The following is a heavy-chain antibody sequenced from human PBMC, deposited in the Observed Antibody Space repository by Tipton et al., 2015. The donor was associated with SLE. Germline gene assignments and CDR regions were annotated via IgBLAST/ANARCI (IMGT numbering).Heavy chain of an antibody. V-gene: IGHV4-4*02. CDR2: IYYSGSP. CDR1: GVSISRSNW. Sequence: SLRLSCAVSGVSISRSNWWSWVRQPPGKGLEWIGYIYYSGSPNYNPSLKSRVTISLDTSKNQFSLNVSSVTAADTAMYYCARDGGGVGIAYFDYWGQGSLVTVSS. D-gene: IGHD2-21*01. CDR3: ARDGGGVGIAYFDY. J-gene: IGHJ4*02.